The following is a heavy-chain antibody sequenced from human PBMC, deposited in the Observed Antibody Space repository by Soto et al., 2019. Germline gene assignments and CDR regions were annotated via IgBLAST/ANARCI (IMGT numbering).Heavy chain of an antibody. D-gene: IGHD6-13*01. CDR3: AGAPPLRAAAGTPEGGVWFDP. J-gene: IGHJ5*02. CDR2: MNPNSGNT. Sequence: ASVKVSCKASGYTFTSHDINWVRQATGQGLEWMGWMNPNSGNTGYAQKFQGRVTMTRNTSISTAYMELSSLRSEDTAVYYCAGAPPLRAAAGTPEGGVWFDPWGQGTLVTVSS. V-gene: IGHV1-8*01. CDR1: GYTFTSHD.